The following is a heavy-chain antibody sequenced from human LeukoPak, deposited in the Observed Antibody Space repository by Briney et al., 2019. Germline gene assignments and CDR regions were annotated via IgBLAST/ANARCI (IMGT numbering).Heavy chain of an antibody. CDR3: ARPGIENYDFWSGYYTALDY. Sequence: ASVKVSCKASGYTFTSYDINWVRQATGQGLEWMGWISAYNGNTNYAQKLQGRVTMTTDTSTSTAYMELRSLRSDDTAVYYCARPGIENYDFWSGYYTALDYWGQGTLVTVSS. V-gene: IGHV1-18*01. CDR1: GYTFTSYD. J-gene: IGHJ4*02. D-gene: IGHD3-3*01. CDR2: ISAYNGNT.